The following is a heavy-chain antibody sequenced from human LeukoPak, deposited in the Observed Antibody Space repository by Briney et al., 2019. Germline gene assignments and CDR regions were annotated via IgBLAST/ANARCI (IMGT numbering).Heavy chain of an antibody. Sequence: GGSLRLSCAASGFSFSGYSMSWVRQAPGKGLEWVSFISRTSSDIYHTDSVKGRFTISRDNAKNSLYPQMNSLRAEDTAVYYCARDLPAAVDWGQGTLVTVSS. CDR3: ARDLPAAVD. CDR2: ISRTSSDI. J-gene: IGHJ4*02. CDR1: GFSFSGYS. V-gene: IGHV3-21*01. D-gene: IGHD2-2*01.